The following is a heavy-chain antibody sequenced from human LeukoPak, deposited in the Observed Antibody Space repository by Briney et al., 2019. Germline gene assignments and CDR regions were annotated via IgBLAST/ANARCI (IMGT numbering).Heavy chain of an antibody. CDR2: IYYSGST. D-gene: IGHD5-12*01. J-gene: IGHJ6*03. V-gene: IGHV4-38-2*02. Sequence: PSETLSLTCTVSGYSISSGYYWGWIRQPPGKGLEWIGSIYYSGSTYYNPSLKSRVTISLDTSKNQFSLKLSSVTAADTAVYYCARGRGYSGYFGYYYMDVWGKGTTVTISS. CDR3: ARGRGYSGYFGYYYMDV. CDR1: GYSISSGYY.